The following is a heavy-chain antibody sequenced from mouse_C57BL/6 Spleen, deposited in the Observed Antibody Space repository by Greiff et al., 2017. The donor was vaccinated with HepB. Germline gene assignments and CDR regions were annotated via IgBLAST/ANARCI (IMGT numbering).Heavy chain of an antibody. Sequence: EVHLVESGGGLVKPGGSLKLSCAASGFTFSSYAMSWVRQTPEKRLEWVATISDGGSYTYYPDNVKGRFPISRDNAKNNLYLQMSHLKSEDTAMYYCARGNYYGFGDYAMDYWGQGTSVTVSS. J-gene: IGHJ4*01. CDR2: ISDGGSYT. V-gene: IGHV5-4*01. CDR1: GFTFSSYA. CDR3: ARGNYYGFGDYAMDY. D-gene: IGHD1-2*01.